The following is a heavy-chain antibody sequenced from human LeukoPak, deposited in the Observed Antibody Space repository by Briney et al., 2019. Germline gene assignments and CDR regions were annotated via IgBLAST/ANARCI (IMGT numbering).Heavy chain of an antibody. D-gene: IGHD5-24*01. CDR1: GFTFSTYS. Sequence: PGGSLRLSCAASGFTFSTYSLIWVRQAPGKGLECISYISSSSTTIDHADSVKGRFTISRDNGRNSLYLQMNSLRDEDTAMYYCARGDGYNFFDCWGQGVLVTVSS. CDR2: ISSSSTTI. CDR3: ARGDGYNFFDC. V-gene: IGHV3-48*02. J-gene: IGHJ4*02.